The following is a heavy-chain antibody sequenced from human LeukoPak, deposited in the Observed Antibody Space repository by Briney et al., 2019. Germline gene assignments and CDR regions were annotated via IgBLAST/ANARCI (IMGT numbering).Heavy chain of an antibody. CDR1: GFTFSSPE. CDR3: ARDLSASYSYYYYGLDV. D-gene: IGHD3-10*01. CDR2: ISSSGTTT. V-gene: IGHV3-48*03. J-gene: IGHJ6*02. Sequence: PGGSLRLSCVASGFTFSSPEVNWVRQAPGKGLEWISCISSSGTTTKYADSVKGRFTIFRDNAKNSLYLQMNSLRAEDTAVYYCARDLSASYSYYYYGLDVWGQGTTVTVSS.